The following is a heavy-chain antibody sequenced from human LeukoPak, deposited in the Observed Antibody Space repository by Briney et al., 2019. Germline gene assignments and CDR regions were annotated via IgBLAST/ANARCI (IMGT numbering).Heavy chain of an antibody. CDR3: ARGKYYYDSSPLSDFDY. CDR1: GYTFTSYG. V-gene: IGHV1-18*01. Sequence: ASVKVSCKASGYTFTSYGISWVRQAPGQGLEWMGWISAYNGNTNYAQKLQGRVTMTTDTYTSTAYMELRSLRSDDTAVYYCARGKYYYDSSPLSDFDYWGQGTLVTVSS. D-gene: IGHD3-22*01. CDR2: ISAYNGNT. J-gene: IGHJ4*02.